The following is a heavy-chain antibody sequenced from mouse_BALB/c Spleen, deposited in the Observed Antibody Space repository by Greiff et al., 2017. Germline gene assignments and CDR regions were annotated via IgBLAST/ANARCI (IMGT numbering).Heavy chain of an antibody. D-gene: IGHD2-2*01. Sequence: QVQLQQSAAELARPGASVKMSCKASGYTFTSYTMHWVKQRPGQGLEWIGYINPSSGYTEYNQKFKDKTTLTADKSSSTAYMQLSSLTSEDSAVYYCAKVYGYDVDFDYWGQGTTLTVSS. CDR1: GYTFTSYT. CDR2: INPSSGYT. V-gene: IGHV1-4*02. CDR3: AKVYGYDVDFDY. J-gene: IGHJ2*01.